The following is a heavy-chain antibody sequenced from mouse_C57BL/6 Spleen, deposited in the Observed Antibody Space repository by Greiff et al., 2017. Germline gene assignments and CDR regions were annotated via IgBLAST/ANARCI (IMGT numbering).Heavy chain of an antibody. Sequence: QVQLQQPGAELVRPGSSVKLSCKASGYTFTSYWMAWVKQRPGQGLEWIGNIYPSDSETHYNQKFKDKATLTVDKSSSTAYMQLSSLTSEDSAVYYCAREGGNYVFDYWGQGTTLTVSS. CDR2: IYPSDSET. CDR1: GYTFTSYW. D-gene: IGHD2-1*01. J-gene: IGHJ2*01. V-gene: IGHV1-61*01. CDR3: AREGGNYVFDY.